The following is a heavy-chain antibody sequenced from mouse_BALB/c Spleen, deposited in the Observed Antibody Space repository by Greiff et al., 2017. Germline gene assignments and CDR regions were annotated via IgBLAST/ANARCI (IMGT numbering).Heavy chain of an antibody. J-gene: IGHJ2*01. CDR2: ISSGGSTI. CDR1: GFTFSSFG. Sequence: EVKLVESGGGLVQPGGSRKLSCAASGFTFSSFGMHWVRQAPEKGLEWVAYISSGGSTIYYADTVKGRFTISRDNPKNTLFLQMTSLRSEDTAMYYCARWATAGVDYWGQGTTLTVSS. CDR3: ARWATAGVDY. V-gene: IGHV5-17*02. D-gene: IGHD1-2*01.